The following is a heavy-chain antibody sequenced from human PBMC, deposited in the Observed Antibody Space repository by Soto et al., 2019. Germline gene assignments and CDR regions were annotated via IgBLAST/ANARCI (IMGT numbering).Heavy chain of an antibody. J-gene: IGHJ4*02. CDR3: ARDPGSYYFDY. CDR1: GGSFSGYY. CDR2: INHSGST. V-gene: IGHV4-34*01. Sequence: SETLSLTCAVYGGSFSGYYWSWIRQPPGKGLEWIGEINHSGSTNYNPSLKSRVTISVDTSKNQSSLKLSSVTAADTAVYYCARDPGSYYFDYWGQGTLVTVSS.